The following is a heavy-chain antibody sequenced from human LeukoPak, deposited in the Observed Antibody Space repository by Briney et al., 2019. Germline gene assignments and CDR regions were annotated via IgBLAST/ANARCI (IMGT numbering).Heavy chain of an antibody. CDR3: ARDSYYYGSGSYRFDY. J-gene: IGHJ4*02. CDR2: INPSGGST. V-gene: IGHV1-46*01. D-gene: IGHD3-10*01. Sequence: ASVKVSCKASGYTFTSYYMHWVRQAPGQGLEWMGIINPSGGSTSYAQKFQGRVAMTRDMSTSTVYMELSSLRSEDTAVYYCARDSYYYGSGSYRFDYWGQGTLVTVSS. CDR1: GYTFTSYY.